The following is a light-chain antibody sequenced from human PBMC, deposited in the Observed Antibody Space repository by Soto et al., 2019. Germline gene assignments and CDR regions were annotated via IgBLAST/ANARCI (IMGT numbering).Light chain of an antibody. CDR1: QSVSSNH. J-gene: IGKJ5*01. CDR2: GGS. CDR3: QQYGSSIT. V-gene: IGKV3-20*01. Sequence: DIALTQSPGTLSLSPGGRATLYCRASQSVSSNHLAWYQQKPGQAPRLLIYGGSSRATGIPVRFSGSGSETDFTLTITRLEPEDFAVDYCQQYGSSITFGQGTRLEIK.